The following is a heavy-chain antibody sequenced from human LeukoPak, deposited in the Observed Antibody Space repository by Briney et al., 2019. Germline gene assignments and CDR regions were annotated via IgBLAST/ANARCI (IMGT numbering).Heavy chain of an antibody. CDR3: AKSTPGGSYRPFDY. CDR2: ISGSGAGT. CDR1: GFTFSSYA. D-gene: IGHD1-26*01. Sequence: GGSLRLSCAASGFTFSSYALSWVRQAPGKGLQWVSAISGSGAGTYYADSVKGRFTISRDNSKNTLYLQVSSLRGEDTAVYYCAKSTPGGSYRPFDYWGQGTLVTVSS. V-gene: IGHV3-23*01. J-gene: IGHJ4*02.